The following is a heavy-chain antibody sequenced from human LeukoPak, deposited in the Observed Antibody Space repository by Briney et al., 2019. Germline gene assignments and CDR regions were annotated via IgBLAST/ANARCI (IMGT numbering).Heavy chain of an antibody. D-gene: IGHD1-26*01. CDR3: ARGRGVGATRFDP. Sequence: GGSLRLSCAASGFTFSNYEMNWVRQAPGKGLEWVSYISGSGSTIYYADSVKGRFTISRDNAKNSLYLQMNSPRAEDTAVYYCARGRGVGATRFDPWGQGTLVTVSS. V-gene: IGHV3-48*03. J-gene: IGHJ5*02. CDR2: ISGSGSTI. CDR1: GFTFSNYE.